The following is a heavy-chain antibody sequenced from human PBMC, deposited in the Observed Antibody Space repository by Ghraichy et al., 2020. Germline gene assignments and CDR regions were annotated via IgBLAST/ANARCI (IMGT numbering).Heavy chain of an antibody. Sequence: GESLRLSCAASGFTFSSYGMHWVRQAPGKGLEWVAVIWYDGSNKYYADSVKGRFTISRDNSKNTLYLQMNSLRAEDTAVYYCAREPPGSRRLDYWGQGTLVTVSS. J-gene: IGHJ4*02. V-gene: IGHV3-33*01. CDR2: IWYDGSNK. CDR1: GFTFSSYG. CDR3: AREPPGSRRLDY.